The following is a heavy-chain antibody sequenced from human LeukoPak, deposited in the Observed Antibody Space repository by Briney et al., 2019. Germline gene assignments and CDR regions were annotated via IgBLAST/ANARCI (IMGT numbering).Heavy chain of an antibody. CDR2: ISGYNGNT. J-gene: IGHJ3*02. CDR1: GFTFALYG. D-gene: IGHD2-21*01. V-gene: IGHV1-18*01. Sequence: ASVKVSCKSSGFTFALYGVSWERQAPGQGLEWMGWISGYNGNTKYAENLQGRLTMTIDSATSTAYMELRSLRSDDTAVFYCARDRNMWALDIWGQGTMVTVTS. CDR3: ARDRNMWALDI.